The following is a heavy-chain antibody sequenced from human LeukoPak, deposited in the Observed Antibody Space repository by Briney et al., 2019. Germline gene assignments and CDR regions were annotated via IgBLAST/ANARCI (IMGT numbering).Heavy chain of an antibody. Sequence: ASVKVSCKASGYTFSDNYIHWMRQASGQGLEWMGWIHPHSGGAVHAQKFQGRVTVTRDTSISTVYMELNSLKSDDTAVYYCTREDYWGQGTLVIVSS. V-gene: IGHV1-2*02. J-gene: IGHJ4*02. D-gene: IGHD3-10*01. CDR3: TREDY. CDR1: GYTFSDNY. CDR2: IHPHSGGA.